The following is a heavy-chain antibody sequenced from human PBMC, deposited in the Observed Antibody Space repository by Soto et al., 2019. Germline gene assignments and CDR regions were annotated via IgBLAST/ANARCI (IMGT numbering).Heavy chain of an antibody. D-gene: IGHD6-13*01. CDR3: ARRVIAAAPVDY. CDR2: IYYSGST. CDR1: GGSISSSSYY. V-gene: IGHV4-39*01. J-gene: IGHJ4*02. Sequence: QLQLQESGPGLVKPSETLSLTCTVSGGSISSSSYYWGWIRQPPGKGLEWIGSIYYSGSTYYNPSLKSRVTISVDTSKNQFSLKLSSVTAADTAVYYCARRVIAAAPVDYWGQGTLVTVSS.